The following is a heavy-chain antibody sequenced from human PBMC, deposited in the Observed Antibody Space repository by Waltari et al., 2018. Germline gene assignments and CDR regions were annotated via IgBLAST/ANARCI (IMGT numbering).Heavy chain of an antibody. J-gene: IGHJ5*02. CDR3: ARKGEYSSSSDWFDP. CDR1: GGSISSHY. V-gene: IGHV4-59*11. Sequence: QVQLQESGPGLVKPSETLSLTCTVSGGSISSHYWSWIRQPPGKGLEWFGYIYYSGSTIYNPSLKSRVTISVDTSKNQFSLKLGSVTAADTAVYYCARKGEYSSSSDWFDPWGQGTLVTVSS. D-gene: IGHD6-6*01. CDR2: IYYSGST.